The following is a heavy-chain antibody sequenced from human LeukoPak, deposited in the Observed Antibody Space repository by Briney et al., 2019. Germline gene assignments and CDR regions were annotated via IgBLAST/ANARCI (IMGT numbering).Heavy chain of an antibody. D-gene: IGHD3-22*01. CDR1: GGSISSSSYY. V-gene: IGHV4-39*07. CDR3: ARRITYYDPAWFDP. CDR2: IYYSGST. Sequence: PSETLSLTCTVSGGSISSSSYYWGWIRQPPGKGLEWIGSIYYSGSTYYNPSLKSRVTISVDASKNQFSLKLSSVTAADAAVYYCARRITYYDPAWFDPWGQGTLVTVSS. J-gene: IGHJ5*02.